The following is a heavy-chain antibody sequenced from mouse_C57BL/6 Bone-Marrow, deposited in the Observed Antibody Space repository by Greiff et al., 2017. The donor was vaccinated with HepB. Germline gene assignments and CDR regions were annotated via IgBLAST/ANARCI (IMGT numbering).Heavy chain of an antibody. J-gene: IGHJ2*01. V-gene: IGHV1-50*01. CDR3: ASRLVAPFDY. D-gene: IGHD1-1*01. Sequence: VQLQQPGAELVKPGASVKLSCKASGYTFTSYWMQWVKQRPGQGLEWIGEIDPSDSYTNYNQKFKGKATLTVDTSSSTAYMQLSSLTSEDSAVYYCASRLVAPFDYWGQGTTLTVSS. CDR2: IDPSDSYT. CDR1: GYTFTSYW.